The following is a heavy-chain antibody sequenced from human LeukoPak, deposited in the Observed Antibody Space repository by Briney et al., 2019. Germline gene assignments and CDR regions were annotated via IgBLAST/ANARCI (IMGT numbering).Heavy chain of an antibody. CDR1: GFTFSSYA. CDR3: AKDYDFWSGGGFDY. V-gene: IGHV3-23*01. Sequence: PGGSLRLSCAASGFTFSSYAMSWVRQAPGRGLEWVSAISGSGGNTYCADSVKGRYTISRDNSRNTLFLQMNSLRAEDTAVYYCAKDYDFWSGGGFDYWGQGTLVTVSS. J-gene: IGHJ4*02. CDR2: ISGSGGNT. D-gene: IGHD3-3*01.